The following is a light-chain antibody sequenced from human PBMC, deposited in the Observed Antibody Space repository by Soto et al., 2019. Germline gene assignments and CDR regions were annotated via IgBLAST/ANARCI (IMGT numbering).Light chain of an antibody. CDR2: LSS. J-gene: IGKJ4*01. V-gene: IGKV1-12*01. Sequence: DLQMTQSPSSVSASVGDRVTITCRASQGISSSLGWYQQKPGKAPKLLIYLSSNLATGVPTRFSGSGSGTDFTLTITSLQPEDFATYFCQQAHSFPRTFGGGTKVEI. CDR1: QGISSS. CDR3: QQAHSFPRT.